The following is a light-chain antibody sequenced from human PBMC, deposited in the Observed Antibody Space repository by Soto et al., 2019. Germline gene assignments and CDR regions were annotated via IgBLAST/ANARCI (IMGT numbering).Light chain of an antibody. CDR2: DAS. J-gene: IGKJ1*01. Sequence: EIVLTQSPATLSLSPGERATLSCRASQSVSSYLAWYQQKPGQAPRLLIYDASNRATGIPARFSGSGSGTDFTLTISSLEPEDFAVYYCQQYSDWRPQFGQGTKVDIK. CDR3: QQYSDWRPQ. CDR1: QSVSSY. V-gene: IGKV3-11*01.